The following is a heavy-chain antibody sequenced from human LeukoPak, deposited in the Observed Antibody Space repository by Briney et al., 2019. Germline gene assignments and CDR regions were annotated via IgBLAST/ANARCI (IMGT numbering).Heavy chain of an antibody. Sequence: PGGSLRLSCAASGFTFSSYGMHWVRQVPGKGLEWVAVIWYDGSNKYYADSVKGRFTISRDNSKNTLYLQMNSLRAEDTAVYYCARTAAAGEFDYWGQGTLVTVSS. CDR3: ARTAAAGEFDY. V-gene: IGHV3-33*01. J-gene: IGHJ4*02. D-gene: IGHD6-13*01. CDR2: IWYDGSNK. CDR1: GFTFSSYG.